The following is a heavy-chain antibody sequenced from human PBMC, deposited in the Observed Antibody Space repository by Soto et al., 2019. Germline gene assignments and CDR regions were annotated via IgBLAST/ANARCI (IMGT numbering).Heavy chain of an antibody. CDR1: GFTFSDYY. D-gene: IGHD2-2*01. CDR3: ARDSGQYQLLLAS. V-gene: IGHV3-11*06. J-gene: IGHJ5*02. Sequence: QVQLVESGGGLVKPGGSLRLSCAASGFTFSDYYMGWIRQTPGQGLELVSYISSRSSYTNYADSVKGRFTISRDNAQNPLYLQINSRRDEDTAVYSCARDSGQYQLLLASWGQGVLVPVSS. CDR2: ISSRSSYT.